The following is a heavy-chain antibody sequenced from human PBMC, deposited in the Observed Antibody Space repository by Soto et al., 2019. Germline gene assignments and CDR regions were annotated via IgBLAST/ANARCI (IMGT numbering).Heavy chain of an antibody. CDR2: IIPIFGTA. V-gene: IGHV1-69*13. CDR1: GGTFSSYA. CDR3: ASYVDTAMDSMDV. D-gene: IGHD5-18*01. J-gene: IGHJ6*02. Sequence: SVKVSCKASGGTFSSYAISWVRQAPGQGLEWMGGIIPIFGTANYAQKFQGRVTITADESTSTAYMELSSLRSEDTAVYYCASYVDTAMDSMDVWRQGTTVTVSS.